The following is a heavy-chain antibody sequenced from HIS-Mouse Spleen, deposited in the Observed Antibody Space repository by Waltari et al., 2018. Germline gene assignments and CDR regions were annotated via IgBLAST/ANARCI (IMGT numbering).Heavy chain of an antibody. J-gene: IGHJ3*02. V-gene: IGHV3-21*01. CDR3: ARATKLGMGAFDI. CDR1: GFTFSSYS. CDR2: ISSSSSYI. D-gene: IGHD7-27*01. Sequence: EVQLVESGGGLVKPGGYLRLSCAASGFTFSSYSMNWVRQAPGKGLEWVSSISSSSSYIYYADSVKGRFTISRDNAKNSLYLQMNSLRAEDTAVYYCARATKLGMGAFDIWGQGTMVTVSS.